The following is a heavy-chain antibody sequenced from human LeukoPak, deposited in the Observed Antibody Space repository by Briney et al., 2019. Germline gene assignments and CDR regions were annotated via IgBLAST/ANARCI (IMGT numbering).Heavy chain of an antibody. J-gene: IGHJ5*02. CDR1: GGSVSSGGYY. CDR3: AREPLRAESRWFDP. V-gene: IGHV4-61*08. CDR2: IYYNGNT. Sequence: SETLSLTCSVPGGSVSSGGYYWSWIRQPPGKGLEWIGYIYYNGNTNYNPSLKSRVTISVDTSKNQFSLKLSSVTAADTAVYYCAREPLRAESRWFDPWGQGVLVTVSS. D-gene: IGHD1-26*01.